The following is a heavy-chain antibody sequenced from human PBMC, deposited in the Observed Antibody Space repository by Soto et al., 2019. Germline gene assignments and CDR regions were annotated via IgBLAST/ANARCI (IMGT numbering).Heavy chain of an antibody. Sequence: QVQLVESGGGVVQPGRSLRLSCAASGFTFSMSGMHWVRQAPGEGLEWVGVIYYDGSEQYYGDSVKGRFTISRDNSKNTLYLQMNSPRDEDTDVYYCAKEESSGWYRTAEYWGQGTLIRVSS. V-gene: IGHV3-30*18. CDR3: AKEESSGWYRTAEY. CDR1: GFTFSMSG. D-gene: IGHD6-19*01. J-gene: IGHJ4*02. CDR2: IYYDGSEQ.